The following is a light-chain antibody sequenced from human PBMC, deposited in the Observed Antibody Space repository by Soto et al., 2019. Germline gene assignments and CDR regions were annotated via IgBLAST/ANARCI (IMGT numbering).Light chain of an antibody. J-gene: IGLJ2*01. V-gene: IGLV2-14*01. CDR3: SSYTSINTHVV. Sequence: QSALTQPASVSGSPGQSITISCTGTSSDVGGYNYVSWYQQHPGKAPKLMIYEVSNRPSGVSNRFSGSKSGNTASLTISGLQAEDEADYYCSSYTSINTHVVFGGGTKPTVL. CDR1: SSDVGGYNY. CDR2: EVS.